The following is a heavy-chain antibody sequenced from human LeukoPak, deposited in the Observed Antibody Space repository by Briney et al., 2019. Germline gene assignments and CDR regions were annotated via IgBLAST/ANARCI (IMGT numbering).Heavy chain of an antibody. D-gene: IGHD3-9*01. Sequence: GSPRLSCAASGFTFSSYGMHWVCQAPGKGLEWVAVIWYDGSNKYYADSVKGRFTISSNNSKNTLYLQMNSLRAEDTAVYYCARGHYDILTGYLPPYYFDYWGQGTLVTVSS. J-gene: IGHJ4*02. CDR2: IWYDGSNK. V-gene: IGHV3-33*01. CDR3: ARGHYDILTGYLPPYYFDY. CDR1: GFTFSSYG.